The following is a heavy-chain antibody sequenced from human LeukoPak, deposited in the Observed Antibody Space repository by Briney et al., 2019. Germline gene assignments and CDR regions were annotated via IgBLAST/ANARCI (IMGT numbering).Heavy chain of an antibody. J-gene: IGHJ6*02. D-gene: IGHD1-26*01. CDR2: ISGSSSYI. V-gene: IGHV3-21*01. CDR1: GFTFSSYR. CDR3: TKGENGMDV. Sequence: GRSLRLSCAASGFTFSSYRMNWVRQAPGKGLEWVSSISGSSSYIYHADSVKGRFTISRDNAKNSVYLQMNSLRAEDTATYYCTKGENGMDVWGHGATVTVSS.